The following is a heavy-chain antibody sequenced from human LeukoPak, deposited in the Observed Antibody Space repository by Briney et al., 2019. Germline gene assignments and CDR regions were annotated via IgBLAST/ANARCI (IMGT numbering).Heavy chain of an antibody. CDR2: INHSGST. J-gene: IGHJ5*02. CDR3: ARGPVAAAASNWFDP. V-gene: IGHV4-34*01. Sequence: SETLSLTCAVYGGSFSGYYWSWIRQPPGKGLEWIGVINHSGSTNYNPSLKSRITISVDTSKNQFSLKLSSVTAADTAVYYCARGPVAAAASNWFDPWGQGTLVTVSS. D-gene: IGHD6-13*01. CDR1: GGSFSGYY.